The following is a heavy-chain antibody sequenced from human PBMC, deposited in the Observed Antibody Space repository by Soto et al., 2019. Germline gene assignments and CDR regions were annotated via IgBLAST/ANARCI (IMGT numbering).Heavy chain of an antibody. CDR2: ISTDGSST. Sequence: GGSLRLSCSASGFTFSSYAMHWVRQAPGNGLVWVSRISTDGSSTTYADSVKCRFTISRDNAKNTLYLQMNSLRAEDTAVYYCARATGSNHPFDYWGQGSLVTVSS. CDR1: GFTFSSYA. D-gene: IGHD2-2*01. V-gene: IGHV3-74*01. CDR3: ARATGSNHPFDY. J-gene: IGHJ4*02.